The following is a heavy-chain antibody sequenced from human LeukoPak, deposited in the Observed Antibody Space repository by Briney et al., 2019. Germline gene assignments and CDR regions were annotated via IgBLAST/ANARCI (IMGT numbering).Heavy chain of an antibody. CDR3: ARRGSPSTLNPYYYYGMDV. J-gene: IGHJ6*02. D-gene: IGHD5/OR15-5a*01. V-gene: IGHV1-69*13. CDR1: GYTFTSNY. Sequence: GASVKVSCKASGYTFTSNYMHWVRQAPGQGLEWMGGIIPIFGTANYAQKFQGRVTITADESTSTAYMELSSLRSEDTAVYYCARRGSPSTLNPYYYYGMDVWGQGTTVTVSS. CDR2: IIPIFGTA.